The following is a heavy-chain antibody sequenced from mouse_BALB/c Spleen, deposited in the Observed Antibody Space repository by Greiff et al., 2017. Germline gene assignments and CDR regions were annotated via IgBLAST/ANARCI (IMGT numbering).Heavy chain of an antibody. V-gene: IGHV5-4*02. Sequence: EVQGVESGGGLVKLGGSLKLSCAASGFTFSSYYMSWVRQTPEKRLEWVATISDGGSYTYYPDSVKGRFTISRDNAKNNLYLQMSSLKSEDTAMYYCARDNYRYFLDYWGQGTTLTVSS. CDR1: GFTFSSYY. D-gene: IGHD2-14*01. CDR2: ISDGGSYT. J-gene: IGHJ2*01. CDR3: ARDNYRYFLDY.